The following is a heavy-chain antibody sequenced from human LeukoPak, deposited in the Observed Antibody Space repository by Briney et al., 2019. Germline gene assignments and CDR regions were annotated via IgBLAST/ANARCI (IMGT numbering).Heavy chain of an antibody. J-gene: IGHJ4*02. CDR2: ISSSSSTI. CDR3: AKASEGYKLPTHTDY. D-gene: IGHD5-24*01. CDR1: GFTFSSYS. Sequence: GGSLRLSCAASGFTFSSYSMNWVRQAPGRGLEWVSYISSSSSTIHYADSVKGRFTISRDNSKNTLYLQMNSLRAEDTAVYYCAKASEGYKLPTHTDYWGQGTLVTVSS. V-gene: IGHV3-48*01.